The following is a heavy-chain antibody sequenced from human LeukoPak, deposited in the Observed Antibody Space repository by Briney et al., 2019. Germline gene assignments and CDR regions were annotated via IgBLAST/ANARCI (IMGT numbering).Heavy chain of an antibody. D-gene: IGHD1-26*01. CDR2: T. Sequence: TRYSPSVQGQVTISADKSISTAYLQWSSLKASDTAMYYCARSARSLYFDYWGQGILVTVSS. V-gene: IGHV5-51*01. J-gene: IGHJ4*02. CDR3: ARSARSLYFDY.